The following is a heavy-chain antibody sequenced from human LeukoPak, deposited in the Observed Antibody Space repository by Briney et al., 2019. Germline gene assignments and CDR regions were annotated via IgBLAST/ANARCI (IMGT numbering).Heavy chain of an antibody. Sequence: PSETLSLTCSVSGGSTSSYYWSWIRQPPGKGLECIGYIHYSGRTNYNPSLKSRVTISVDTSKNQFSLKLSSVTAADTAVYYCARQGQLSEYYYYGMDVWGQGTTVTVSS. J-gene: IGHJ6*02. V-gene: IGHV4-59*08. D-gene: IGHD5-18*01. CDR2: IHYSGRT. CDR3: ARQGQLSEYYYYGMDV. CDR1: GGSTSSYY.